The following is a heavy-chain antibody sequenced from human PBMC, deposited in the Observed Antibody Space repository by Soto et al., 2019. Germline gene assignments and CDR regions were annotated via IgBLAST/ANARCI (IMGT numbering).Heavy chain of an antibody. CDR3: ASQLGEFDY. CDR1: GFTFSSYG. CDR2: ISSSGSTI. Sequence: PGGSLRLSCAASGFTFSSYGMHWVRQAPGKGLEWVSYISSSGSTIYYADSVKGRFTISRDNAKNSLYLQMNSLRAEDTAVYYCASQLGEFDYWGQGTLVTVSS. V-gene: IGHV3-48*04. D-gene: IGHD7-27*01. J-gene: IGHJ4*02.